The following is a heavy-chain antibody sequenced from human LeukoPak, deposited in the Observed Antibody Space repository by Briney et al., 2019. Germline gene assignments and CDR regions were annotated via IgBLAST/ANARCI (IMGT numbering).Heavy chain of an antibody. CDR3: AAKGAFDY. V-gene: IGHV3-15*01. D-gene: IGHD4/OR15-4a*01. Sequence: GGSLTLSCTASGFAFSNAWLSWVRQAPGKGLEWVGRIKRNADGVTRDYAAPVKSRYSISKDNSKTTLDVEMNSLKTEVTAVYCCAAKGAFDYWGQGTLVTVSS. J-gene: IGHJ4*02. CDR1: GFAFSNAW. CDR2: IKRNADGVTR.